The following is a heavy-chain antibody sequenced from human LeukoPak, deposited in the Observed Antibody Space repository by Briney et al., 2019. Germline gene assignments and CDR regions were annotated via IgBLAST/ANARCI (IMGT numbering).Heavy chain of an antibody. Sequence: PGGSLRLSCAASGFTFSSYSMNWVRQAPGKGLEWVSSISSSSSYIYYADSVKGRFSISRDNAKNSLYLQMNSLRAEDTAVYYCARVGNDYDRSGYYSRAHYFDYWGQGTLATVSS. V-gene: IGHV3-21*01. CDR3: ARVGNDYDRSGYYSRAHYFDY. D-gene: IGHD3-22*01. CDR2: ISSSSSYI. CDR1: GFTFSSYS. J-gene: IGHJ4*02.